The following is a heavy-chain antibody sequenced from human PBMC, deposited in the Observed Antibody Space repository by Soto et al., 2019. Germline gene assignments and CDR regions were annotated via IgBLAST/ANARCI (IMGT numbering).Heavy chain of an antibody. D-gene: IGHD3-22*01. J-gene: IGHJ6*02. V-gene: IGHV1-8*01. CDR3: ARGADSSGYPLYYYYYGMDV. CDR2: MNPNSGNT. CDR1: GYTFTSCD. Sequence: GASVKVSCKASGYTFTSCDINWVRQATGQGLEWMGWMNPNSGNTGYAQKFQGRVTMTRNTSISTAYMELSSLRSEDTAVYYCARGADSSGYPLYYYYYGMDVWGQGTTVTVS.